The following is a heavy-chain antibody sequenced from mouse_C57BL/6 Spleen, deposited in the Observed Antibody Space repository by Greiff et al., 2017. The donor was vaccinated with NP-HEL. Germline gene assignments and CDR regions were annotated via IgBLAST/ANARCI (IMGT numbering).Heavy chain of an antibody. J-gene: IGHJ3*01. CDR1: GYSITSGYY. Sequence: ESGPGLVKPSQSLSLTCSVTGYSITSGYYWNWIRQFPGNKLEWMGYISYDGSNNYNPSLKNRISITRDTSKNQFFLKLNSVTTEDTATYYCAREELFFAYWGQGTLVTVSA. CDR2: ISYDGSN. V-gene: IGHV3-6*01. D-gene: IGHD1-1*02. CDR3: AREELFFAY.